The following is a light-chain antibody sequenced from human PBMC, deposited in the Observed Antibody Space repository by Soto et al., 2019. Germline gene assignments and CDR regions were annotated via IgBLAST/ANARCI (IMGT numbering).Light chain of an antibody. CDR3: QQYNSYST. CDR1: QRISTW. V-gene: IGKV1-5*03. J-gene: IGKJ1*01. Sequence: DIQMTQSPSTLSASVGDRVTITCRASQRISTWLAWYQQKPGKAPKLLVYKASTLERGVPSRFSGSGSGTEFTLTISSLQPDAFATYYCQQYNSYSTFGQGTKVEIK. CDR2: KAS.